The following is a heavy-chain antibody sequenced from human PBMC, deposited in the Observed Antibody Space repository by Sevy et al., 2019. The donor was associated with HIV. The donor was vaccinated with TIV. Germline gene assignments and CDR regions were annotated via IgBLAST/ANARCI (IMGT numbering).Heavy chain of an antibody. Sequence: SETLSLTCTVSGGSISTYYWSWIRQPPGKGLQWIAYIYYTGKTNYNPSLQTPVTMSIDTSKNQFSLRLSSVTSADTAMYYCARLSRNNVVVTGVRRDGFDVWGQGTIVTVSS. V-gene: IGHV4-59*01. J-gene: IGHJ3*01. CDR1: GGSISTYY. D-gene: IGHD2-21*02. CDR3: ARLSRNNVVVTGVRRDGFDV. CDR2: IYYTGKT.